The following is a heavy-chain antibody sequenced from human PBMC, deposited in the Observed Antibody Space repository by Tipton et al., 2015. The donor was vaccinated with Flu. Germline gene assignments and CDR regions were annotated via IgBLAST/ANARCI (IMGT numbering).Heavy chain of an antibody. CDR1: GGSLSSHY. CDR3: ARQPSNTASFDS. CDR2: THSNGDT. D-gene: IGHD5-18*01. Sequence: TLSLTCTVSGGSLSSHYWSWIRQPPGKGLEWIAYTHSNGDTNHNPSLKSRVTISVDTSKSQFSLKLNSLTAADTAVYYCARQPSNTASFDSWGQGTLVTVSS. V-gene: IGHV4-59*08. J-gene: IGHJ4*02.